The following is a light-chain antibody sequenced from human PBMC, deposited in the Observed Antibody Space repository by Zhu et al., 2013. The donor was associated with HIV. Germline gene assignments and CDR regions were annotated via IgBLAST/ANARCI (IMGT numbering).Light chain of an antibody. Sequence: QSALTQPASVSGSPGQSITISCTGTTSDVGGYDYVSWYQQHPGKAPKLIIYEVSNRPSGVSNRFSGSKSGNTASLTISGLQSEDEAHYYCSSYTSRTTLVLFGGGTELTVI. CDR2: EVS. CDR1: TSDVGGYDY. CDR3: SSYTSRTTLVL. J-gene: IGLJ2*01. V-gene: IGLV2-14*01.